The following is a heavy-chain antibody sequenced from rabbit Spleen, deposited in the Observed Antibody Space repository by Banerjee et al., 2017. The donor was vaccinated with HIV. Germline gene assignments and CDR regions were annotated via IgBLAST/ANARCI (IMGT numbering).Heavy chain of an antibody. J-gene: IGHJ4*01. V-gene: IGHV1S40*01. CDR3: GRGAFSSFIGWGFDL. D-gene: IGHD8-1*01. CDR2: SDTGSCGFT. Sequence: QALLEAAGERLNTAEGFIQTCRTSAGSFISNNYIFCLRRPAGRGVVWMACSDTGSCGFTYFAGWAEDGFFISKTSSSTVVLLIMSLLAAAAAAYYCGRGAFSSFIGWGFDLWGPGTLVTVS. CDR1: AGSFISNNY.